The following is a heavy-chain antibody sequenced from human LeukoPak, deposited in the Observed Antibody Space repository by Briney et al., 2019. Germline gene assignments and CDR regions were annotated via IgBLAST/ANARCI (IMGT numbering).Heavy chain of an antibody. J-gene: IGHJ4*02. CDR3: ARDPGPISQPAFDY. CDR1: GFTFSSYS. Sequence: PGGSLRLSCAASGFTFSSYSMNWVRQAPGKGLEWVSSISSSSSYIYYADSVKGRFTISRDNAKNSLYLQMNSLRAEDTAVYYCARDPGPISQPAFDYWGQGTLVTVSS. V-gene: IGHV3-21*01. D-gene: IGHD3-3*02. CDR2: ISSSSSYI.